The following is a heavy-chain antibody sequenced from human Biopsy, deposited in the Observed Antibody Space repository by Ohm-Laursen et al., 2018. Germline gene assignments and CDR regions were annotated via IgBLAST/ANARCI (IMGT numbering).Heavy chain of an antibody. D-gene: IGHD3-10*01. CDR1: GFAFSRSW. Sequence: SLRLSCSASGFAFSRSWMSWLRQTPGKGLEWVANINSDGTQKFYVDSVQGRFTISRNTTGNSVSLQMNSLRVDDTAVYFCARDPGWGALDYWGRGTLVTVSS. J-gene: IGHJ4*02. CDR2: INSDGTQK. V-gene: IGHV3-7*01. CDR3: ARDPGWGALDY.